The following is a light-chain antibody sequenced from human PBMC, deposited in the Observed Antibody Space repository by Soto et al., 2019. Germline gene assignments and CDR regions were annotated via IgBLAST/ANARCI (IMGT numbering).Light chain of an antibody. CDR3: QQYNNWPYT. CDR1: QSVTIN. Sequence: ETAMTQSPATLSVSPGERATLSCRASQSVTINLAWYQQKPGQAPRLLIHGTSTRATGFPARFSGSGSGTEFTLTIRSLQSEDFAVYYCQQYNNWPYTFGQGTKLEMK. J-gene: IGKJ2*01. CDR2: GTS. V-gene: IGKV3-15*01.